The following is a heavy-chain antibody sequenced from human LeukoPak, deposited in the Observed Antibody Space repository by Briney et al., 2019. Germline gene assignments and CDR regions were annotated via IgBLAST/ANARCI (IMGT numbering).Heavy chain of an antibody. Sequence: GGSLRLSCAASGFTFSSYAMSWVHQAPGKGLEWVGRIKSKTDGGTTDYAAPVKGRFTISRDDSKNTLYLQMNSLNTEDTAVYYCTTSANFPDYWGQGTLVTVSS. CDR1: GFTFSSYA. J-gene: IGHJ4*02. CDR3: TTSANFPDY. D-gene: IGHD2/OR15-2a*01. CDR2: IKSKTDGGTT. V-gene: IGHV3-15*01.